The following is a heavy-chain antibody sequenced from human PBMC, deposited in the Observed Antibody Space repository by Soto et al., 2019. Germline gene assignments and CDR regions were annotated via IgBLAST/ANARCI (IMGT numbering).Heavy chain of an antibody. CDR1: GFTLSSYA. D-gene: IGHD5-12*01. CDR2: ISDSGGST. CDR3: AKGDFFTSSPVDDYYYGMDV. J-gene: IGHJ6*02. Sequence: GGSLRLSCAASGFTLSSYAMNWVRQAPGKGLEWVSGISDSGGSTYYADSVKGRFTISRDNSKNTLYLQMNSLRAEDTAVYYCAKGDFFTSSPVDDYYYGMDVWGQGTTVTVSS. V-gene: IGHV3-23*01.